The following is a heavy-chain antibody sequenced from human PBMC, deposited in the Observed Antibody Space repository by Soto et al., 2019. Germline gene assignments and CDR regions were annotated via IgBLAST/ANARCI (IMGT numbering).Heavy chain of an antibody. CDR1: GFSLTTSGVG. CDR3: AHRTTTVTWWFDP. Sequence: QITLKESGPTLVKPTQTLTLTCTFSGFSLTTSGVGVGWIRQPPGKALEWLALIYWDDDKRYSPSLKSRLTITKDTSKNQVVLTMTNMDPADTATYLCAHRTTTVTWWFDPGAREPWSPSPQ. V-gene: IGHV2-5*02. D-gene: IGHD4-17*01. J-gene: IGHJ5*02. CDR2: IYWDDDK.